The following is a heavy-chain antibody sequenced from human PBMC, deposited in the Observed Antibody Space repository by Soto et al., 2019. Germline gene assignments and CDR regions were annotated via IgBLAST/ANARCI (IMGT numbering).Heavy chain of an antibody. J-gene: IGHJ6*03. CDR1: GGSFSGYY. V-gene: IGHV4-34*01. CDR3: ARGIYGVGDYYYYYMDV. D-gene: IGHD4-17*01. Sequence: SETLSLTCAVYGGSFSGYYWSWIRQPPGKGLEWIGEINHSGSTNYNPSLKSRVTISLDTSKNQFSLKLSSVTAADTAVYNCARGIYGVGDYYYYYMDVWGKGTTVTVSS. CDR2: INHSGST.